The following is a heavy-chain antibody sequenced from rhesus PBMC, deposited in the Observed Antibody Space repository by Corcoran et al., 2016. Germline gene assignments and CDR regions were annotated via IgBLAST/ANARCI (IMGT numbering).Heavy chain of an antibody. CDR2: ISPDKGNK. J-gene: IGHJ4*01. D-gene: IGHD6-25*01. CDR3: TRGYSGSWSGFDY. V-gene: IGHV1-1*01. CDR1: GYTFTSYY. Sequence: QVQLVQSGAEIKQPGASVKLSCKASGYTFTSYYMHWVRQAPGPGREGIRLISPDKGNKGYAQNLQGRVTRTKETSTSTGYMELSSLRSEDTAVYDWTRGYSGSWSGFDYWGQGVLVTVSS.